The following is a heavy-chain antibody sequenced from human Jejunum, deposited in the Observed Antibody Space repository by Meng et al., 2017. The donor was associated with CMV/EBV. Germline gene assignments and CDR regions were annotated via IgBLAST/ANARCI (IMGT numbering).Heavy chain of an antibody. V-gene: IGHV3-30*02. D-gene: IGHD1-1*01. CDR3: ATDPVHVAYPNFDF. J-gene: IGHJ4*02. CDR2: TQYAEKYE. CDR1: FAFSRYG. Sequence: FAFSRYGMHWVRQAPGRGLEWVAFTQYAEKYEYYAESVNGRFTVSRDPSKPTLSLQMTLLPVSDTAFSSCATDPVHVAYPNFDFSGQGTLVTVSS.